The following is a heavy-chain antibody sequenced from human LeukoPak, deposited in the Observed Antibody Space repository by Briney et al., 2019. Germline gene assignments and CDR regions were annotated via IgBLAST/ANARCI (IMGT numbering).Heavy chain of an antibody. CDR1: GFTFSGYS. CDR3: AREAYYYDSSGYHESTPFDY. J-gene: IGHJ4*02. Sequence: GGSLRLSCAASGFTFSGYSMNWVRQAPGKGLEWVSFISSSSSYIYYADSVKGRFTISRDNAKNSLYLQMNSLRAEDTAVYYCAREAYYYDSSGYHESTPFDYWGQGTLVTVSS. D-gene: IGHD3-22*01. V-gene: IGHV3-21*01. CDR2: ISSSSSYI.